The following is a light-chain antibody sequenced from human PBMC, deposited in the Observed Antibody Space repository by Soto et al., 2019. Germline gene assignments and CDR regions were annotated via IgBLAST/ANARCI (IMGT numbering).Light chain of an antibody. CDR2: DAS. CDR3: QQYNSYSIT. Sequence: DIKMTQSPSSLSASVGDRVTITCRASQSISSWLAWYQQKPGKAPKVLIYDASSLESGVPSRFSGSGSGTEFTLTISSLQPDDFATYYCQQYNSYSITFGQGTRLEIK. J-gene: IGKJ5*01. CDR1: QSISSW. V-gene: IGKV1-5*01.